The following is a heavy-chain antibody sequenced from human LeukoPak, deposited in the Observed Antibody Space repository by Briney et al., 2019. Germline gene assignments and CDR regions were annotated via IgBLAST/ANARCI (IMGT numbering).Heavy chain of an antibody. J-gene: IGHJ6*04. CDR2: INSDGSST. CDR3: AELDITMIGGV. Sequence: GGSLRLSCAASGFTFSSYWMHWVRQAPGKGLVWVSRINSDGSSTSYADSVKGRFTISRDNAKNSLYLQMNSLRAEDTAVYYCAELDITMIGGVWGKGTTVTISS. V-gene: IGHV3-74*01. CDR1: GFTFSSYW. D-gene: IGHD3-10*02.